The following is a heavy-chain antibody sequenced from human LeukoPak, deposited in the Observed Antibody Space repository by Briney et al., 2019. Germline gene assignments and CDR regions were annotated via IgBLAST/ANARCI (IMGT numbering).Heavy chain of an antibody. Sequence: GASVKVSCKASGYTFTSYYMHWVRQAPGQGLEWMGIINPSGGSTSYAQKFQGRVTMTRNTSIGTAYMELSSLTSEDTAIYYCVRSLRNSYIDYWGQGTLVAASS. CDR3: VRSLRNSYIDY. V-gene: IGHV1-46*01. J-gene: IGHJ4*02. D-gene: IGHD3-16*01. CDR1: GYTFTSYY. CDR2: INPSGGST.